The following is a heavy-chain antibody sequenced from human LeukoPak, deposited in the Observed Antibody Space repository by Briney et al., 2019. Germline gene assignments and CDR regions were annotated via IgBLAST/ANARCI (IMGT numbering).Heavy chain of an antibody. CDR3: ARDDISSGYYHQR. V-gene: IGHV1-69*04. CDR2: IIPILGIA. D-gene: IGHD3-22*01. J-gene: IGHJ1*01. CDR1: GGTFSSYA. Sequence: ASVKVSCKASGGTFSSYAISWVRQAPGQGLEWMGRIIPILGIANYAQKFQGRVTITADKSTSTAYMELSSLRSEDTAVYYCARDDISSGYYHQRWGQGTLVTVSS.